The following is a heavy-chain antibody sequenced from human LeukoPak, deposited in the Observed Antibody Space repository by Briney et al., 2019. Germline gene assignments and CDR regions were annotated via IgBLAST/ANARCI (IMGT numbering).Heavy chain of an antibody. D-gene: IGHD2-21*02. CDR3: AKDGSWAYCGGDCYVY. Sequence: GGSLRLSCAASGLTLSSSWIHWVRQAPGKGLVWVSAISGSGGSTYYADSVKGRFTISRDNSKNTLYLQMNSLRAEDTAVYYCAKDGSWAYCGGDCYVYWGRGTLVTVSS. CDR2: ISGSGGST. V-gene: IGHV3-23*01. J-gene: IGHJ4*02. CDR1: GLTLSSSW.